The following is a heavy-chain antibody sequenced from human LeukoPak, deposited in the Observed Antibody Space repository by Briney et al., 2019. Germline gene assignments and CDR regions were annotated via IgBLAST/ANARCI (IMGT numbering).Heavy chain of an antibody. Sequence: SETLSLTCTVPGGSVSSGRYYWSWLRQHPGKGLEWIGYIDYRGNTHYNPSLESRVTISVDTSKNQFSLKLSSVTAAETAVYYCARHTYYDFWSGYLDYWGQGALVTVSS. CDR2: IDYRGNT. CDR1: GGSVSSGRYY. V-gene: IGHV4-39*01. D-gene: IGHD3-3*01. CDR3: ARHTYYDFWSGYLDY. J-gene: IGHJ4*02.